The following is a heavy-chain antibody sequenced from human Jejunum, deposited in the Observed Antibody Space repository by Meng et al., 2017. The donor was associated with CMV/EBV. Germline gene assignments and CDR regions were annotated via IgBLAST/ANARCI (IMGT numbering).Heavy chain of an antibody. J-gene: IGHJ4*02. CDR1: GDSVSRNSGA. V-gene: IGHV6-1*01. D-gene: IGHD6-19*01. Sequence: QVTLPRSGPGLVKPSGPLSLTCAISGDSVSRNSGAWHWIRQSPSRGLEWLGRTYYRSKWYSEYAPSVKSRIVINPDTSKNQFSLQVNSVTPEDTAVYYCAREGGWNYFDYWGQGALVTVSS. CDR3: AREGGWNYFDY. CDR2: TYYRSKWYS.